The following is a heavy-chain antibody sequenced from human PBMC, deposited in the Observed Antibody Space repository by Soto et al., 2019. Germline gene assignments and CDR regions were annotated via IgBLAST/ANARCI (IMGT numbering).Heavy chain of an antibody. D-gene: IGHD3-10*01. J-gene: IGHJ4*02. CDR1: GYTFTDYY. CDR2: INPNSGGT. Sequence: ASVKVSCKASGYTFTDYYMHWVRQAPGQGLEWMGWINPNSGGTNYAQKFQGRVTMTRDTSISTAYMELSRLRSDDTAVYYCARVGVELGYYGSGSYYDFDYWGQGTLVTVSS. CDR3: ARVGVELGYYGSGSYYDFDY. V-gene: IGHV1-2*02.